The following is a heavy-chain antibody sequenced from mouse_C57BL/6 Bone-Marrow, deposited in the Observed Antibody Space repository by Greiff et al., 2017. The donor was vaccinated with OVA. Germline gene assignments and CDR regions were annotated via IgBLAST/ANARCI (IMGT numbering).Heavy chain of an antibody. CDR3: ARRTFITTVVATDWYFEV. D-gene: IGHD1-1*01. CDR2: IYWDDDK. J-gene: IGHJ1*03. CDR1: GFSLSTSGMG. Sequence: QVTLKESGPGILQSSQTLSLTCSFSGFSLSTSGMGVSWIRQPSGKGLEWLAHIYWDDDKRYNPSLKSRLTISKDTSRNQVFLKITSVDTADTATYYCARRTFITTVVATDWYFEVWGTGTTVTVSS. V-gene: IGHV8-12*01.